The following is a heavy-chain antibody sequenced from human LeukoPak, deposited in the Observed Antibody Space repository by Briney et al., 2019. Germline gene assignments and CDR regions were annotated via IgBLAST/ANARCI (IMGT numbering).Heavy chain of an antibody. V-gene: IGHV4-39*01. CDR3: AKLVPAIMITFGGVIPTSDAFDI. Sequence: KASETLSLTCTVSGVSISSSSYYWGWVRQPPGKGLEWIGNIYYSGDTYYNPSLKSRVTISVDTSKNQFSLKLSSVTAADTAVYYCAKLVPAIMITFGGVIPTSDAFDIWGQGTMVTVSS. CDR1: GVSISSSSYY. D-gene: IGHD3-16*02. CDR2: IYYSGDT. J-gene: IGHJ3*02.